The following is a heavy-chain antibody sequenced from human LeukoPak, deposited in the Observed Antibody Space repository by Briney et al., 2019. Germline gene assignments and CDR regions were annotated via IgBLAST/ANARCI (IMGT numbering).Heavy chain of an antibody. V-gene: IGHV3-74*01. Sequence: PGGSLRLSCAASGFTFSSYSMNWVRQAPGKGLEWVSRIDSDGSSTSYADSVKGRFTISRDNAKSTLYLQMSSLRAEDTAVYYCANAVSYYYDSSGYFYYFDYWGQGTLVTVSS. J-gene: IGHJ4*02. D-gene: IGHD3-22*01. CDR1: GFTFSSYS. CDR3: ANAVSYYYDSSGYFYYFDY. CDR2: IDSDGSST.